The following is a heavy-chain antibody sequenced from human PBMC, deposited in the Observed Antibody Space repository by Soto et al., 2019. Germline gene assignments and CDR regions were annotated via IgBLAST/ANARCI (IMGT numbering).Heavy chain of an antibody. Sequence: QVQLQESGPGLVKPSQTLSLTCTVSGGSISSGGYYWSWIRQHPGKGLEWIGYIYYSGSTYYNPSLKSRFTISVDTSKNQFSLKLSSVTAADTAVYYCARGVVVVVAATPPLYYFDYWGQGTLVTVSS. CDR3: ARGVVVVVAATPPLYYFDY. D-gene: IGHD2-15*01. CDR2: IYYSGST. V-gene: IGHV4-31*03. J-gene: IGHJ4*02. CDR1: GGSISSGGYY.